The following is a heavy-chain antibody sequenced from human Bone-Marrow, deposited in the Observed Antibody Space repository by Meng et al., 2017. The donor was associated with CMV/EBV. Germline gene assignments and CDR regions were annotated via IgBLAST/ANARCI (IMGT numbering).Heavy chain of an antibody. CDR3: ARALKYCSSTSCRQPLGY. CDR2: ISAYNGNT. D-gene: IGHD2-2*01. Sequence: ASVKVSCKASGYTFTSYGISWVRQAPGQGLEWMGWISAYNGNTNYAQKLQGRVTMTTDTSTSTAYMELRSLRSDDTAVYYCARALKYCSSTSCRQPLGYWGQGTLVTASS. J-gene: IGHJ4*02. CDR1: GYTFTSYG. V-gene: IGHV1-18*01.